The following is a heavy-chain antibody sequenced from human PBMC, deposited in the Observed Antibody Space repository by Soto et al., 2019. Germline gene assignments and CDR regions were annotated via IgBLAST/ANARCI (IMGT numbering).Heavy chain of an antibody. D-gene: IGHD6-19*01. Sequence: QVQLQESGPGLVKPSQTLSLTCTVSGGSISSGGYYWSWIRQHPGKGLEWIGYIYYSGSTYYNPSLKSRVTISVDTSKNQFSLKLSSVTAADTAVYYCARDRDSSGWLQFDYWGQGNLVTVSS. V-gene: IGHV4-31*03. J-gene: IGHJ4*02. CDR2: IYYSGST. CDR3: ARDRDSSGWLQFDY. CDR1: GGSISSGGYY.